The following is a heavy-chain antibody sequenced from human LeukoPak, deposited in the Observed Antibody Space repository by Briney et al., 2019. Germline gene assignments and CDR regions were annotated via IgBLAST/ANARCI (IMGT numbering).Heavy chain of an antibody. CDR3: VRHDGRSGGTMGAFDS. CDR2: IYNGRTT. CDR1: GGSISSINHH. V-gene: IGHV4-39*01. Sequence: SETLSLTCTVSGGSISSINHHWGWVRQSPGKDLEWVGSIYNGRTTFSNPSLNSRVTISIVTSKNQFSLQLNSVTAADTAVYYCVRHDGRSGGTMGAFDSWGQGSLVTVSS. J-gene: IGHJ5*01. D-gene: IGHD4-23*01.